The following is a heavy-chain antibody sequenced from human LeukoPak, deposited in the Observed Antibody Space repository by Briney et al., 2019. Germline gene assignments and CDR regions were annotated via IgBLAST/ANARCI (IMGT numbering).Heavy chain of an antibody. CDR1: GGSMNTYY. Sequence: SETPSLTCTVSGGSMNTYYWTWIRQPPGKGLEWIGHIHYSGSTDYNPSLKSRVTISIDTSKNQFSLRLSSVTAADTDVYYCARFASRRLVRGYYYYMDVWGKGTTVTVSS. CDR3: ARFASRRLVRGYYYYMDV. J-gene: IGHJ6*03. CDR2: IHYSGST. V-gene: IGHV4-59*01. D-gene: IGHD2-8*02.